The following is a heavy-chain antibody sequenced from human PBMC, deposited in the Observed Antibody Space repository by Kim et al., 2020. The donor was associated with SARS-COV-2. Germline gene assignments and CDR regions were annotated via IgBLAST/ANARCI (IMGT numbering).Heavy chain of an antibody. CDR2: IIPILGIA. CDR3: AREDGGNYDFWSGYYSPFDY. J-gene: IGHJ4*02. D-gene: IGHD3-3*01. V-gene: IGHV1-69*04. CDR1: GGTFSSYA. Sequence: SVKVSCKASGGTFSSYAISWVRQAPGQGLEWMGRIIPILGIANYAQKFQGRVTITADKSTSTAYMELSSLRSEDTAVYYCAREDGGNYDFWSGYYSPFDYWGQGTLVTVSS.